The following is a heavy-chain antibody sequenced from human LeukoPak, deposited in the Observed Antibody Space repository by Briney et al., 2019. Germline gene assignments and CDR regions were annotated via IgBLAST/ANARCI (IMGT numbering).Heavy chain of an antibody. V-gene: IGHV3-49*04. CDR3: TRGYSYGYY. CDR2: IRSKAYGGTT. Sequence: GGSLRLFCAASGFTFSSYGMHWVRQAPGKGLEWVGFIRSKAYGGTTECAASVKGRFTISRDDSKSIAYLQMNSLKTEDTAVYYCTRGYSYGYYWGQGALVTVSS. D-gene: IGHD5-18*01. J-gene: IGHJ4*02. CDR1: GFTFSSYG.